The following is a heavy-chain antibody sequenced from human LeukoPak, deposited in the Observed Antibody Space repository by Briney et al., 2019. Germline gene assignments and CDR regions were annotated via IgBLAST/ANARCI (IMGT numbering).Heavy chain of an antibody. CDR1: GYTFTSYG. Sequence: ASVKVSCKASGYTFTSYGISWVRQAPGQGLEWMGWISAYNGNTNYAQKLQGRVTMTTDTSTSTAYMELRSLRSEDTAVYYCAAFSSRAGSYVDDDYWGQGTLVTVSS. CDR3: AAFSSRAGSYVDDDY. D-gene: IGHD3-10*01. CDR2: ISAYNGNT. J-gene: IGHJ4*02. V-gene: IGHV1-18*01.